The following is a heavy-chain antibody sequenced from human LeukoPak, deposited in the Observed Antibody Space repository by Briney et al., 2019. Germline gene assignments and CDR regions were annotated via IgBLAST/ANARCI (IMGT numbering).Heavy chain of an antibody. Sequence: GGSLRLSCAASGFTFSSCAMSWVRQAPGKGLVWVSRINSDESSKSTSYADSVKGRFTISRDNSKNTLYLQMNSLGAEDTAVYYCAKPLGPDWTMVRGVFDYWGQGTLVTVSS. CDR2: INSDESSKST. D-gene: IGHD3-10*01. CDR1: GFTFSSCA. CDR3: AKPLGPDWTMVRGVFDY. J-gene: IGHJ4*02. V-gene: IGHV3-23*01.